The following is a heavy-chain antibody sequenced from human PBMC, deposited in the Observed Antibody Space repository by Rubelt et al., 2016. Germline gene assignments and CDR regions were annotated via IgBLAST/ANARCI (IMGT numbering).Heavy chain of an antibody. V-gene: IGHV4-39*01. CDR3: ARTPKFGVALGSWFDP. J-gene: IGHJ5*02. Sequence: QLQLQESGPGLVKPSETLSLTCTVSGGSISSSSYYWGWIRQPPGKGLEWIGSIYYSGSTYYTPSLKGRFTISVDTSKNQFSLKLSSVTAADTAVYYCARTPKFGVALGSWFDPWGQGTLVTVSS. D-gene: IGHD3-3*01. CDR2: IYYSGST. CDR1: GGSISSSSYY.